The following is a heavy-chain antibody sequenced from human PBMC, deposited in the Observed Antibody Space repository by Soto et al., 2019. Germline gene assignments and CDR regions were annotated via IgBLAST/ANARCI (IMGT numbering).Heavy chain of an antibody. CDR1: GGSISSGDYY. CDR3: AKSKSRGGGVFDY. V-gene: IGHV4-30-4*01. CDR2: IYYSGST. Sequence: QVQLQESGPGLVKPSQTLSLTCTVSGGSISSGDYYWSWIRQPPGKGLEWIGYIYYSGSTYYNPSLKSRVIISADTSKNPFSLKLISGTAADTAVDYCAKSKSRGGGVFDYWGQGTLVTVSS. D-gene: IGHD3-16*01. J-gene: IGHJ4*02.